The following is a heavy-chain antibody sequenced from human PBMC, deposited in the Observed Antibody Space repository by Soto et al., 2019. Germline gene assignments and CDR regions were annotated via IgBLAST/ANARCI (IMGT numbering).Heavy chain of an antibody. CDR3: AREPLGYCSGGSCYSDGMDV. D-gene: IGHD2-15*01. CDR1: GGSISSGGYY. J-gene: IGHJ6*02. CDR2: IYYSGST. Sequence: SETLSLTCTVSGGSISSGGYYWSWIRQHPGKGLEWIGYIYYSGSTYYNPSLKSRVTISVDTSKNQFSLKLSSVTAADTAVYYCAREPLGYCSGGSCYSDGMDVWGQGTTVT. V-gene: IGHV4-31*03.